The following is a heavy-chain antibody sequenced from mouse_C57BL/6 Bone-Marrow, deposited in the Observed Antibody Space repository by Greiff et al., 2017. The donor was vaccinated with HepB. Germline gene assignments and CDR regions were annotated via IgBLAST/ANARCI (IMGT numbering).Heavy chain of an antibody. CDR1: GYTFTSYW. J-gene: IGHJ1*03. CDR3: ANMMVTPNWYFDV. D-gene: IGHD2-3*01. Sequence: VQLVESGAELAKPGASVKLSCKASGYTFTSYWMHWVKQRPGQGLEWIGYINPSSGYTKYNQKFKDKATLTADKSSSTAYMQLSSLTYEDSAVYYCANMMVTPNWYFDVWGTGTTVTVSS. V-gene: IGHV1-7*01. CDR2: INPSSGYT.